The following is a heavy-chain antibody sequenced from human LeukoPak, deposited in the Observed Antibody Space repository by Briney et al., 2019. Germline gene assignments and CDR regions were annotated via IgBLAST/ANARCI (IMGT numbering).Heavy chain of an antibody. J-gene: IGHJ4*02. CDR2: IYYSGST. D-gene: IGHD3-3*01. Sequence: SETLSLTCTVSGGSISSYYWSWIRQPPGKGLEWIGYIYYSGSTNYNPSLKSRVTISRDTSKDQFSLRLSSVTAADTAVYYCARRSSGRPVDCWGQGTLVTVSS. CDR3: ARRSSGRPVDC. V-gene: IGHV4-59*12. CDR1: GGSISSYY.